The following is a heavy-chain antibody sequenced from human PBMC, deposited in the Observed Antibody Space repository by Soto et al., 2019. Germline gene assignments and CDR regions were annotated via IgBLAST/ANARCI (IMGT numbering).Heavy chain of an antibody. J-gene: IGHJ4*02. CDR2: ISGSGGGT. D-gene: IGHD1-1*01. V-gene: IGHV3-23*01. CDR1: GFTISSYA. CDR3: AKFGMATTKRSPPYYIDY. Sequence: PGGSLRLSCAASGFTISSYAMSWVRQAPGKGLEWVSAISGSGGGTYYADSVKGRFTFSRDNSKNTLYLQMNILRAEDTAVYYCAKFGMATTKRSPPYYIDYWGQGALVTVSS.